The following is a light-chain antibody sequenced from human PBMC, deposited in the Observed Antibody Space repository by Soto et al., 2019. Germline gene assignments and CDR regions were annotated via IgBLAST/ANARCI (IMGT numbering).Light chain of an antibody. J-gene: IGKJ2*01. CDR1: QRVSSY. V-gene: IGKV3-11*01. CDR3: QQRSNWPHT. CDR2: DAS. Sequence: EIVLTQSPATLSLSPGERATLSCRASQRVSSYLAWYQHKPGQAPRLLIYDASNRATGIPARFSGSGSGTDFTLTISSLEPEDFAVYYCQQRSNWPHTFGPGTKLEIK.